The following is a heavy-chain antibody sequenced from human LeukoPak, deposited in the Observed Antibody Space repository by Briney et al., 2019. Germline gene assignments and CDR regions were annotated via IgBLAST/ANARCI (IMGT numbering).Heavy chain of an antibody. CDR3: ARSFLVPAAIDYYGMDV. CDR2: IIPIFGTA. J-gene: IGHJ6*04. CDR1: GGTFSSYA. Sequence: GASVKVSCKASGGTFSSYAISWVRQAPGQGLEWMGGIIPIFGTANYAQKFQGRVTITADKSTSTAYMELSSLRSEDTAVYYCARSFLVPAAIDYYGMDVWGKGTTVTVSS. V-gene: IGHV1-69*06. D-gene: IGHD2-2*01.